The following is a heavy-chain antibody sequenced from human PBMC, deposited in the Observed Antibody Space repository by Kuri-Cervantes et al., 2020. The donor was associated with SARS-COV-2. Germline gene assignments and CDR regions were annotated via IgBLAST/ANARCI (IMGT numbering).Heavy chain of an antibody. D-gene: IGHD1-1*01. CDR2: INPDGSYT. V-gene: IGHV3-74*01. Sequence: GESLKISCAASGFTFDDYAMHWVRQGPGKGLVWVSRINPDGSYTNNADSVKGRFTLSRDKAKNMLFLQMNSLIAEDKAVYYCVRDGDHWNFDYWGQGTLVTVSS. CDR1: GFTFDDYA. J-gene: IGHJ4*02. CDR3: VRDGDHWNFDY.